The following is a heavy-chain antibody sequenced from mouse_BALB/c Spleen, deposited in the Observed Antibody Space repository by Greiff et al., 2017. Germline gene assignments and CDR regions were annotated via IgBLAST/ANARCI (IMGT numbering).Heavy chain of an antibody. CDR1: GYTFTNYW. J-gene: IGHJ2*01. D-gene: IGHD1-1*01. CDR3: ARWDYYYGSSYDY. V-gene: IGHV1-63*02. CDR2: IYPGGGYT. Sequence: VKLMESGAELVRPGTSVKISCKASGYTFTNYWLGWVKQRPGHGLEWIGDIYPGGGYTNYNEKFKGKATLTADTSSSTAYMQLSSLTSEDSAVYFCARWDYYYGSSYDYWGQGTTLTVSS.